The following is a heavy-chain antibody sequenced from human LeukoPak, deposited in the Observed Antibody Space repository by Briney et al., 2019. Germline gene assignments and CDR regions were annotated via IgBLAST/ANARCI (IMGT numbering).Heavy chain of an antibody. V-gene: IGHV3-13*05. J-gene: IGHJ6*02. Sequence: GGSLRLSCAASGFTLSSYDMHWVPQATGKGVEWVSGIGNAGDPYYTGCVKGRFPISREDAKNSLYLQINSLRGGETAVYYCARSAVPSTTVTIYGMDVWGQGTTVTVSS. D-gene: IGHD4-11*01. CDR1: GFTLSSYD. CDR3: ARSAVPSTTVTIYGMDV. CDR2: IGNAGDP.